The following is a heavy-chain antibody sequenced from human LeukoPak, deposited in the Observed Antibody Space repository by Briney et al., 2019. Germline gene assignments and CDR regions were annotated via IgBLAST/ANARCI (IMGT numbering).Heavy chain of an antibody. D-gene: IGHD3-22*01. CDR1: GFTFSSYS. CDR2: IKQDGSEK. CDR3: ARIFDSSGYYWGDVFDI. Sequence: GGSLRLSCAASGFTFSSYSMNWVRQAPGKGLEWVANIKQDGSEKYYVDSVKGRFTISRDNAKNSLYLQMNSLRAEDTAVYYCARIFDSSGYYWGDVFDIWGQGTVVTVSS. J-gene: IGHJ3*02. V-gene: IGHV3-7*01.